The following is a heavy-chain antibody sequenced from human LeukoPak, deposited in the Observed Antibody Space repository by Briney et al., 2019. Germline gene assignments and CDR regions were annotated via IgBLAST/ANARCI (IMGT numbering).Heavy chain of an antibody. CDR1: GFSFSSYT. J-gene: IGHJ4*02. CDR2: ISGSGRFT. D-gene: IGHD1-26*01. V-gene: IGHV3-23*01. CDR3: AREDSGNYYFDF. Sequence: GGSLRLSCAASGFSFSSYTMSWVRQAPGKGPEWVSAISGSGRFTYYADSVKGRFTISRDNSKNTLFLQMNSLRAEDTAVYYCAREDSGNYYFDFWGQGTLVTVSS.